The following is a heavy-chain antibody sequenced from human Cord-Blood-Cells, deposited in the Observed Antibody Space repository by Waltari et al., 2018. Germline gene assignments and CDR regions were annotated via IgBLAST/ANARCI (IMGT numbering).Heavy chain of an antibody. J-gene: IGHJ1*01. CDR2: INPTRGGK. D-gene: IGHD6-6*01. Sequence: QVQLVQSGAEVKKPGASVKVSCKASGYTFTGYYMHWVRQAPGQGLEWMGWINPTRGGKNYAQKVQGRVTMTRDTSSSTAYMELSRLRSDDTAVYYCAIRPLSIAAREYFQHWGQGTLVTVSS. CDR3: AIRPLSIAAREYFQH. V-gene: IGHV1-2*02. CDR1: GYTFTGYY.